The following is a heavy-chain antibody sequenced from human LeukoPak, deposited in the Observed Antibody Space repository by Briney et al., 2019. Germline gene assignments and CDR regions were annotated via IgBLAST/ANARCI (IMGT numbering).Heavy chain of an antibody. D-gene: IGHD3-10*01. V-gene: IGHV1-2*02. J-gene: IGHJ5*02. Sequence: ASVKVSCKASGYTFTGYYMHWVRQAPGQGLEWMGWIYPNSGGTNYAQKFQGRVTMTRDTSISTAYMELSRLRSDDTAVYYCARSSSTLLWFGELLFVDPWGQGTLVTVSS. CDR3: ARSSSTLLWFGELLFVDP. CDR2: IYPNSGGT. CDR1: GYTFTGYY.